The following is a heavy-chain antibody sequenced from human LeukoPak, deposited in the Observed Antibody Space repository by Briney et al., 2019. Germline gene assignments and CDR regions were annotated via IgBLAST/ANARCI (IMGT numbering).Heavy chain of an antibody. V-gene: IGHV4-31*03. D-gene: IGHD2/OR15-2a*01. CDR1: GGSISSGAYY. Sequence: SETLSLTCTVSGGSISSGAYYWNWIRQHPGKGLEWIGYIYYSGSTYYNPSLKSRVTMTVDTSKNQFSLKLSSVTAADTAVYYCAREVIEDWFDPWGQGTLVTVSS. J-gene: IGHJ5*02. CDR3: AREVIEDWFDP. CDR2: IYYSGST.